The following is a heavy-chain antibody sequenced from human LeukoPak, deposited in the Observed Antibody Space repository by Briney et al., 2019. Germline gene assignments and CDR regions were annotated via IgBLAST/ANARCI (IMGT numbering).Heavy chain of an antibody. V-gene: IGHV3-15*01. CDR2: IKSKTEGETI. CDR3: TTDGVVTGTTASDY. CDR1: GLTFNNAW. J-gene: IGHJ4*02. D-gene: IGHD1-7*01. Sequence: GGSLRLSCAASGLTFNNAWMSWVRQAPGKGLEWVGRIKSKTEGETIDYAAPVRGRFTISRDDSKNTLYLQMNNLKTEDTAVYYCTTDGVVTGTTASDYWGQGTLVTVSS.